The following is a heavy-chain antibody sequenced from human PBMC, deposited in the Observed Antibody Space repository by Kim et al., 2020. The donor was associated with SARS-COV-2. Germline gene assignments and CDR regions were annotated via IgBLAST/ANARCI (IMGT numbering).Heavy chain of an antibody. CDR2: IHHSGST. Sequence: SETLSLSCSVSDVSMSSSDYFWGWIRQPPGKGLEWIGSIHHSGSTYYNPSLKSRVIVSLDTSKNQFSLKLNSVTAADTALYYCARSSNYYGKFDYWGQGTLVTVSS. CDR1: DVSMSSSDYF. V-gene: IGHV4-39*07. CDR3: ARSSNYYGKFDY. D-gene: IGHD3-22*01. J-gene: IGHJ4*02.